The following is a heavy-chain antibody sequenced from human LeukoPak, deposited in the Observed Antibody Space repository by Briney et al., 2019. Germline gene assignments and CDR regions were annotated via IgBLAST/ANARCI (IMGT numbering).Heavy chain of an antibody. J-gene: IGHJ4*02. CDR2: INHSGST. Sequence: ASETLSLTCAVYGGSFSGYYWSWIRQPPGKGLEWIGDINHSGSTNYNPSLKSRVTISVDTSKNQFSLKLSSVTAADTPVYYCARGRGGSSWLRGYYFYYWGQGTLITVSS. V-gene: IGHV4-34*01. D-gene: IGHD6-13*01. CDR3: ARGRGGSSWLRGYYFYY. CDR1: GGSFSGYY.